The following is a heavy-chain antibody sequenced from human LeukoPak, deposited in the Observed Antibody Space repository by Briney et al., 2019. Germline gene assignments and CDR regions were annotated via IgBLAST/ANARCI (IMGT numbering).Heavy chain of an antibody. J-gene: IGHJ6*04. CDR3: ARRFAVQLAFVDV. Sequence: PGGSLRLSCAASGFTFTNYAMHWVRQAPGKGLEYVSSISYNGGSTYYADSVKGRFTISRYNSKNTLYLQMDRLIPEDMGVYYCARRFAVQLAFVDVWGKGTTVTISS. CDR1: GFTFTNYA. V-gene: IGHV3-64*02. D-gene: IGHD3-3*02. CDR2: ISYNGGST.